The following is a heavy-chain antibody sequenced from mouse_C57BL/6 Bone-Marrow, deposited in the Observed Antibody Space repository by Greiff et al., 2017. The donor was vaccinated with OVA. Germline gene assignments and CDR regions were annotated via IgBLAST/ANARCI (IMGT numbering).Heavy chain of an antibody. CDR3: ARRGWGSITTVVATGWYFDV. CDR2: ISNGGGST. Sequence: EVKLMESGGGLVQPGGSLKLSCAASGFTFSDYYMYWVRQTPEKRLEWVAYISNGGGSTYYPDTVKGRFTISRDNAKNTLYLQMSRLKSEDTAMYYCARRGWGSITTVVATGWYFDVWGTGTTVTVSS. D-gene: IGHD1-1*01. V-gene: IGHV5-12*01. J-gene: IGHJ1*03. CDR1: GFTFSDYY.